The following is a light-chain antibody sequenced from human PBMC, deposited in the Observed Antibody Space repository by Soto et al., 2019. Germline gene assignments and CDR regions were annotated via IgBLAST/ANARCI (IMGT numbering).Light chain of an antibody. V-gene: IGKV1-39*01. CDR3: QEYQSYSRR. CDR2: AAP. J-gene: IGKJ1*01. Sequence: DIQRTQSPSSLSASVGDRVTIACRASQSISSYLNWYQQKPGKAPKLLIYAAPSLQSGVPSRFSGSGSGTEFTLTISSLKPDDFATYYCQEYQSYSRRFGQGTKVDI. CDR1: QSISSY.